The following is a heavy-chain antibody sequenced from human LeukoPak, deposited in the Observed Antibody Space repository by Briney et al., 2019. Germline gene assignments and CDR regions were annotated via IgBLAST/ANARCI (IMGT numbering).Heavy chain of an antibody. CDR1: GYTFTRYY. Sequence: ASVKVSCKASGYTFTRYYMHWVRQAPGQGLEWMGWINPNSGGTNYAQKFQGRVTMTRDTSISTAYMELSRLRSDDTAVYYCARLRGGTGEFDYWGQGTLVTVSS. J-gene: IGHJ4*02. D-gene: IGHD7-27*01. CDR3: ARLRGGTGEFDY. CDR2: INPNSGGT. V-gene: IGHV1-2*02.